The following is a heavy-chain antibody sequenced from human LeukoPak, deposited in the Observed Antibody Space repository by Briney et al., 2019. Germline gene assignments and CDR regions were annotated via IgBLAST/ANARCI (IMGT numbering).Heavy chain of an antibody. Sequence: ASVKVSCKASGYTFTGYYMHWVRQAPGQGLEWMGWINPNSGGTNYAQKFQGRVTMTRDTSISTTYMELTRLRSDDTAVYYCARAFTGTSRRYGDYWFDPWGQGTLVTVSS. CDR1: GYTFTGYY. D-gene: IGHD4-17*01. CDR3: ARAFTGTSRRYGDYWFDP. J-gene: IGHJ5*02. V-gene: IGHV1-2*02. CDR2: INPNSGGT.